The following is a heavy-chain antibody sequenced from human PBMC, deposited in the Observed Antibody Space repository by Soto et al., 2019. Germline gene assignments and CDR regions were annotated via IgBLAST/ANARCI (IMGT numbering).Heavy chain of an antibody. CDR1: GGSISSYY. CDR3: ASLIGYCTNGVCYMGGLGFDP. D-gene: IGHD2-8*01. J-gene: IGHJ5*02. CDR2: IYYSGST. Sequence: PSETLSLTCTVSGGSISSYYWSWIRQPPRKGLEWIGYIYYSGSTNYNPSLKSRVTISVDTSKNQLSLKLSSVTAADTAVYYCASLIGYCTNGVCYMGGLGFDPWGQGTLVTVSS. V-gene: IGHV4-59*01.